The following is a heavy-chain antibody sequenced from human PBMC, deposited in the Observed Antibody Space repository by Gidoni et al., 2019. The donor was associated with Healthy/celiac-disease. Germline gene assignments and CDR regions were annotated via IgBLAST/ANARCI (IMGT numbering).Heavy chain of an antibody. CDR1: GGSISSHY. Sequence: QVQLQESGPGLVKPSETLSLTCTVSGGSISSHYWSWIRQPPGKGLEWIGYIYYSGSTNYNPSLKSRVTISVDTSKNQFSLKLSSVTAADTAVYYCARLGPGYYFDYWGQGTLVTVSS. D-gene: IGHD3-10*01. CDR3: ARLGPGYYFDY. CDR2: IYYSGST. J-gene: IGHJ4*02. V-gene: IGHV4-59*11.